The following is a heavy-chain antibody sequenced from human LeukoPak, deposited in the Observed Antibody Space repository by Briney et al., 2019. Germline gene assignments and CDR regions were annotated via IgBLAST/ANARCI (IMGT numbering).Heavy chain of an antibody. V-gene: IGHV3-23*01. CDR2: ISGSGGST. CDR3: AKDLIGGYDSFDY. J-gene: IGHJ4*02. CDR1: GFTFSSYA. Sequence: PGGSLRLSCAASGFTFSSYAMSWVRQAPGKGLEWVSAISGSGGSTYYADSVKGRFTISRDNSKNTLYLQMDSLRAEDTAVYYCAKDLIGGYDSFDYWGQGTLVTVSS. D-gene: IGHD5-12*01.